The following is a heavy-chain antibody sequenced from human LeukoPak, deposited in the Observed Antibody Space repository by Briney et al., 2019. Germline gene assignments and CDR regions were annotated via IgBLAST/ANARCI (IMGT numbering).Heavy chain of an antibody. CDR1: GGSFSGYY. J-gene: IGHJ6*03. CDR2: INHSGST. CDR3: ARTAIRWYYYYMDV. D-gene: IGHD4-23*01. V-gene: IGHV4-34*01. Sequence: SETLSLTCAVYGGSFSGYYWSWIRQPPGKGLEWIGEINHSGSTNYNPSLKSRVTISVDTSKNQFSLKLSSVTAADTAVYYCARTAIRWYYYYMDVWGKGTTVPVSS.